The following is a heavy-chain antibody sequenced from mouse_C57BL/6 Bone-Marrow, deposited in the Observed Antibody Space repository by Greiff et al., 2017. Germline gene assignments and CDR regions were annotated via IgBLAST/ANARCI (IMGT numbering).Heavy chain of an antibody. CDR2: IYPGSGST. J-gene: IGHJ2*01. Sequence: QVQLQQPGAELVKPGASVKMSCKASGYTFTSYWLTWVKQRPGQGLEWIGDIYPGSGSTNYNEKFKSKATLTVDTSSSTAYMPLISLTSEDSAVYYFAREDLYVSSWYYFDYWGQGTTLTVSS. CDR1: GYTFTSYW. CDR3: AREDLYVSSWYYFDY. D-gene: IGHD1-1*01. V-gene: IGHV1-55*01.